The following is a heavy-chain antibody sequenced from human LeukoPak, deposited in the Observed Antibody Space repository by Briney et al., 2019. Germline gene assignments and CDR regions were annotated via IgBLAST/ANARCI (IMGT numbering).Heavy chain of an antibody. CDR1: GFTFSSYW. J-gene: IGHJ4*02. D-gene: IGHD5-24*01. CDR2: INSDGSST. CDR3: ATGWLQSGVDY. Sequence: GGSLRLSCAASGFTFSSYWMHWVRQAPGKGLVWVSRINSDGSSTSYADSVKGRFTISRDNAKNTLYLQMNSLRAEDTAVYYCATGWLQSGVDYWGQGTLVTVSS. V-gene: IGHV3-74*01.